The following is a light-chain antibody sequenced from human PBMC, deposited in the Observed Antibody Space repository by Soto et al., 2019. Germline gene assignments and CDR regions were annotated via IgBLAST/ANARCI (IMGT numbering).Light chain of an antibody. CDR3: QQRSNWPPFT. CDR2: DAS. Sequence: EIVLTQSPGTLSLSPGERSTLSCRASQSVSSTYLAWYQQKPGQAPXLXXYDASNRATDIPARFSGSGSGTDFTLTISSLEPEDFAVYYCQQRSNWPPFTFGQGTRLEIK. CDR1: QSVSSTY. J-gene: IGKJ5*01. V-gene: IGKV3-11*01.